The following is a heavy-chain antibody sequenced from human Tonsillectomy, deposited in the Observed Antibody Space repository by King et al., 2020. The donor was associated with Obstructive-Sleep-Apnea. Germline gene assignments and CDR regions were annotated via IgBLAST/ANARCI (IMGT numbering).Heavy chain of an antibody. V-gene: IGHV3-30*18. Sequence: VQLVESGGGVVQPGRSLRLSCATSRFTFSSYGMHWVRQAPGKGLEWGAVISYDGSNKHYADSVKGRFTITRDNSKNTRYLQMNSLRAEDTAVYYCAKANYGDYSLGYWGQGTLVTVSS. CDR3: AKANYGDYSLGY. CDR1: RFTFSSYG. J-gene: IGHJ4*02. CDR2: ISYDGSNK. D-gene: IGHD4-17*01.